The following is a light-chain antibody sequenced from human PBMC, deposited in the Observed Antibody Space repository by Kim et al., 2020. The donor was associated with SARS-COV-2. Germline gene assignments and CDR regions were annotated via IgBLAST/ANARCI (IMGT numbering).Light chain of an antibody. V-gene: IGLV2-14*03. J-gene: IGLJ3*02. CDR2: DVS. CDR3: SSYRSSTTWV. Sequence: GQSIPISCTGTSSDVGGYNYVSWYQQHPGKAPKLMIYDVSKRPSGVSNRFSASKSGNTASLTISGLQAEDEADYYCSSYRSSTTWVFGGGTQLTVL. CDR1: SSDVGGYNY.